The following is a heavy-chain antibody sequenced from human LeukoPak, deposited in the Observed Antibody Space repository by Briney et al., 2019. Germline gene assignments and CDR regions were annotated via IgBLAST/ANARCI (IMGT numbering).Heavy chain of an antibody. D-gene: IGHD3-3*01. CDR2: INHSGST. CDR3: ARRNKSGLLYAHSFSSRIDP. V-gene: IGHV4-34*01. Sequence: PSETLSLTCAVYGGSFSGYYWSWIRQPPGKGLGWIGEINHSGSTNYNPSLKSRVTISVDTSKNQFSLKLSSVTAADTAVYYCARRNKSGLLYAHSFSSRIDPWGQGTLVTVST. CDR1: GGSFSGYY. J-gene: IGHJ5*02.